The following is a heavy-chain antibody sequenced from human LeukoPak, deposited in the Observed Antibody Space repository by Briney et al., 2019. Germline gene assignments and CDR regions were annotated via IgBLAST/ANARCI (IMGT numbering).Heavy chain of an antibody. CDR1: GFTFSSYW. CDR2: INSDGSST. CDR3: AQGHLWFGELLEGY. D-gene: IGHD3-10*01. Sequence: GGSLRLSCAASGFTFSSYWMHWVRQAPGKGLVWVSRINSDGSSTSDADSVKGRFTISRDNAKNTLYLQMNSLRAEDTAVYYCAQGHLWFGELLEGYWGQGTLVTVSS. V-gene: IGHV3-74*01. J-gene: IGHJ4*02.